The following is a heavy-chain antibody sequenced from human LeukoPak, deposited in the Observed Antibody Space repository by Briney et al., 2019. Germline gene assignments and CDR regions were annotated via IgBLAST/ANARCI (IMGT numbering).Heavy chain of an antibody. J-gene: IGHJ3*02. CDR1: GYTLTELS. V-gene: IGHV1-24*01. CDR2: FDPEDGET. Sequence: GASVKVSCKVSGYTLTELSMHWVRQAPAKGLEWMGGFDPEDGETIYAQKFQGRVTMTEDTSTDTAYMELSSLRSEDTAVYYCATEKLLWFGELLSRPEAFDIWGQGTMVTVSS. D-gene: IGHD3-10*01. CDR3: ATEKLLWFGELLSRPEAFDI.